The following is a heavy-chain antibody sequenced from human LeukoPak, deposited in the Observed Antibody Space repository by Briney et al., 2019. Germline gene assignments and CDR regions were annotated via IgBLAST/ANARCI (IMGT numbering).Heavy chain of an antibody. Sequence: SQTLSLTCTVSGGSISSGSYYWSWIRQPAGKGLEWIGRIYTSGSTNYNPSLKSRVAISVDTSKNQFSLKLSSVTAADTAVYYCARDAPPGFLFDPWGQGTLVTVSS. V-gene: IGHV4-61*02. D-gene: IGHD2/OR15-2a*01. J-gene: IGHJ5*02. CDR3: ARDAPPGFLFDP. CDR2: IYTSGST. CDR1: GGSISSGSYY.